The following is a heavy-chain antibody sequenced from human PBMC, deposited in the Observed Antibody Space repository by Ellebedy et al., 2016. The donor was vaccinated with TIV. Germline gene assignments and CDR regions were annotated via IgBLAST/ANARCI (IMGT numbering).Heavy chain of an antibody. CDR1: GLTFSDSS. CDR2: ISSGSPNR. J-gene: IGHJ4*02. CDR3: AGRGWFYYFDH. D-gene: IGHD2-15*01. Sequence: GESLKISCAVSGLTFSDSSMSWVRQAPGKGLEWLSSISSGSPNRYYAHSVRGRFTISRDNSKNSLYLQMNNLRVEDTAVYYCAGRGWFYYFDHWGLGTPVTVSS. V-gene: IGHV3-23*01.